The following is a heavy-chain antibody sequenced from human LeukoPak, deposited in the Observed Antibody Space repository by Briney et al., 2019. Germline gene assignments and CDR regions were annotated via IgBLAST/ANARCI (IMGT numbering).Heavy chain of an antibody. Sequence: SETLSLICTVSGGSISSGSYYWSWIRQPAGKGLEWIGHIYTSGSTTYNPSLKSRVTIPVDTSKNQFSLKLRSVTAADTVVYYCEGEIIVDYWGQGTLVTVSS. J-gene: IGHJ4*02. CDR3: EGEIIVDY. CDR1: GGSISSGSYY. CDR2: IYTSGST. V-gene: IGHV4-61*09.